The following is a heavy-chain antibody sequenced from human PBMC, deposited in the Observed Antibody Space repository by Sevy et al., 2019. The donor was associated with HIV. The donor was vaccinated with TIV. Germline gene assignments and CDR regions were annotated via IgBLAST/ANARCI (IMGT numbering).Heavy chain of an antibody. CDR1: GFTFSSYA. V-gene: IGHV3-23*01. Sequence: GGSLRLSCAASGFTFSSYAMTGVRQAPWKGLDWVLSMTGSSGTTYYGDSVKGRFTISRDNSKNTLYLQMNNLRVEDTALYYCAKDGLHSGDFEYFQDWGQGTLVTVSS. D-gene: IGHD2-21*02. J-gene: IGHJ1*01. CDR2: MTGSSGTT. CDR3: AKDGLHSGDFEYFQD.